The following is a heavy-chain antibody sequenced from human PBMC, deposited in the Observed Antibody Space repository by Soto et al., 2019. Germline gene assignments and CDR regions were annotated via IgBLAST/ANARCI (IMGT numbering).Heavy chain of an antibody. CDR3: VLGGLETGYYRDMDY. CDR1: GYTFKNYG. J-gene: IGHJ4*02. Sequence: ASVKVSCKASGYTFKNYGINWVRQAPGRGLEWVAWISAYNGDTSYAQHFQGRVTVTTETVTNTAYMELRSLRPDDTAVYFCVLGGLETGYYRDMDYWGQGTLVTVSS. D-gene: IGHD3-9*01. CDR2: ISAYNGDT. V-gene: IGHV1-18*04.